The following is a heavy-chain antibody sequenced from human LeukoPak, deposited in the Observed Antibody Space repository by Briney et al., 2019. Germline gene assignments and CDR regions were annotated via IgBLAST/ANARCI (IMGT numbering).Heavy chain of an antibody. J-gene: IGHJ4*02. Sequence: PSETLSLTCTVSGGSISSGGYYWSWIRQHPGKGLEWIGYVYYSGSTYYNPSLKSRVTISVDTSKNQFSLKLSSVTAADTAMYYCATPVEYSSSSLGYWGQGTLVTVSS. D-gene: IGHD6-6*01. CDR1: GGSISSGGYY. CDR2: VYYSGST. V-gene: IGHV4-31*03. CDR3: ATPVEYSSSSLGY.